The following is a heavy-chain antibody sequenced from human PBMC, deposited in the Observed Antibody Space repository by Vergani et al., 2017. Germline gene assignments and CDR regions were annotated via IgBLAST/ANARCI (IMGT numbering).Heavy chain of an antibody. CDR2: IYPADSDT. CDR3: ARHTTYTDS. CDR1: EYSFGNYW. D-gene: IGHD1-1*01. J-gene: IGHJ4*02. V-gene: IGHV5-51*01. Sequence: EVELVQSGPEMRKPGESLKISCKGSEYSFGNYWIGWVRQMPGKGLEWMGIIYPADSDTRYSPSFQGQVTISADNSISTAFLQWDSLKASDTALYDFARHTTYTDSWGQGTLVTVSS.